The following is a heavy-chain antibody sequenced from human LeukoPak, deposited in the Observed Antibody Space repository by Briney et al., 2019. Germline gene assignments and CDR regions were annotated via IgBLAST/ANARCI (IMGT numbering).Heavy chain of an antibody. CDR2: INHSGST. Sequence: SETLSLTCAVYGGSFSGYYWSWIRQTPGKGLEWIGEINHSGSTNYNPSLKGRVTISVDTSKNQFSLKLSSVTAADTAVYYCARVYGYDFWSGYYDYYYFDYWGQGTLVTVSS. CDR1: GGSFSGYY. J-gene: IGHJ4*02. D-gene: IGHD3-3*01. V-gene: IGHV4-34*01. CDR3: ARVYGYDFWSGYYDYYYFDY.